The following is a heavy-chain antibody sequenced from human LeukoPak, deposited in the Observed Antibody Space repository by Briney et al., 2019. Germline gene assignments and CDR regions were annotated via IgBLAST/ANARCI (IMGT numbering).Heavy chain of an antibody. CDR1: GFTFSSYG. D-gene: IGHD6-13*01. J-gene: IGHJ4*02. V-gene: IGHV3-33*01. Sequence: PGRSLRLSCAASGFTFSSYGTHWVRQAPGKGLECVAIIWYDGSNKYYADSVKGRFTISRDNSKNTLYLQMNNLRAEDTAVYYCAREEQLAQTGVDFWGQGTLVTVSS. CDR2: IWYDGSNK. CDR3: AREEQLAQTGVDF.